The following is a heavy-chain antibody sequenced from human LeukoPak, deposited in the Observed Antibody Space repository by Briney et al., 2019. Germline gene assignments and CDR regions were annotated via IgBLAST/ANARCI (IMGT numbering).Heavy chain of an antibody. J-gene: IGHJ6*03. D-gene: IGHD6-19*01. CDR2: IKQDGSEK. Sequence: PGGSLRPSCAASGFTFSSYWMSWVRQAPGKGLEWVANIKQDGSEKYYVDSVKGRFTISRDNAKNSLYLQMNSLRAEDTAVYYCARSVYSSSYYYYYMDVWGKGTTVTVSS. CDR1: GFTFSSYW. V-gene: IGHV3-7*01. CDR3: ARSVYSSSYYYYYMDV.